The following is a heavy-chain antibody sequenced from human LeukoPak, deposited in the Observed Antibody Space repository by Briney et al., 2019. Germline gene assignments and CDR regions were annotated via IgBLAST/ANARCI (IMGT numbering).Heavy chain of an antibody. CDR3: ARVVVDYGDYGGAFDI. D-gene: IGHD4-17*01. CDR1: GFTFSSYS. J-gene: IGHJ3*02. Sequence: GGSLRLSCAASGFTFSSYSMNWVRQAPGKGLEWVSSISSSSSYIYYADSVKGRFTISRDNAKNSLYLQMNSLRAEDTAVYYCARVVVDYGDYGGAFDIWAKGQWSPSLQ. CDR2: ISSSSSYI. V-gene: IGHV3-21*01.